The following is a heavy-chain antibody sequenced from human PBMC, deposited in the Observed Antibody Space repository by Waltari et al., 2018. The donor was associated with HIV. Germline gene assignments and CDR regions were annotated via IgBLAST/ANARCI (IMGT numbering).Heavy chain of an antibody. J-gene: IGHJ6*02. V-gene: IGHV4-34*01. CDR2: MKQYGRA. D-gene: IGHD2-15*01. CDR1: GGSLRGYY. Sequence: QVQLKQWGSGLLRSSETLSLSCAVYGGSLRGYYWTWVRRTPQKGLEWIGEMKQYGRARDSPPLRSRVAIALDTSKNQFSLKMTSVTAADTGVYYCARGQDAILNGKYYYDGMDVWGQGTTVIVSS. CDR3: ARGQDAILNGKYYYDGMDV.